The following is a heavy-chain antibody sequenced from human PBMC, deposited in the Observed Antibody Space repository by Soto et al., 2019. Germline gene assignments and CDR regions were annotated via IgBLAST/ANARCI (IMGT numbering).Heavy chain of an antibody. Sequence: EVQVVESGGRLVKAGGSLRLSCVASGFNFRSHRMNWVRQAPGKGLEWLSSIDSASSYIFYTDSLRGRFTISRDNAKNSLYLQMNSLRAEDTAVYYCVRESPNLRPQAHLDRWGQGTLVTVSS. J-gene: IGHJ5*02. D-gene: IGHD6-25*01. CDR3: VRESPNLRPQAHLDR. CDR1: GFNFRSHR. CDR2: IDSASSYI. V-gene: IGHV3-21*01.